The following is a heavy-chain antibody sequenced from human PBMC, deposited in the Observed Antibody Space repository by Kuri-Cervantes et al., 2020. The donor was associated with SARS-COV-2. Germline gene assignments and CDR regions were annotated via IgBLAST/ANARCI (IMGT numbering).Heavy chain of an antibody. CDR3: ASLSTYYDFWSGYFDY. Sequence: GVLRLSCAVSGGSISSSNWWSWVRQPPGKGLEWIGEIYHSGSTNYNPSLKSRVTISVDKSKNQFSLKLSSVTAADTAVYYCASLSTYYDFWSGYFDYWGQGTLVTVSS. V-gene: IGHV4-4*02. CDR2: IYHSGST. D-gene: IGHD3-3*01. CDR1: GGSISSSNW. J-gene: IGHJ4*02.